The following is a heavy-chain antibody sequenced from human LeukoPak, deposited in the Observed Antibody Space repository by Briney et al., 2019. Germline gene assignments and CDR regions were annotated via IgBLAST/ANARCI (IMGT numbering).Heavy chain of an antibody. V-gene: IGHV3-15*01. CDR3: TTDLYYDSSGYYYGGFNAFDI. J-gene: IGHJ3*02. CDR2: TKIKTDGGTT. Sequence: GGSLSLSRAASGFTFSNAWMSWVRQAPGKGQEWVGRTKIKTDGGTTDYAARVKGRFTNSRDDSKNTLYLQMNSLKTEDTAVYYCTTDLYYDSSGYYYGGFNAFDIWGQGTMVTVSS. CDR1: GFTFSNAW. D-gene: IGHD3-22*01.